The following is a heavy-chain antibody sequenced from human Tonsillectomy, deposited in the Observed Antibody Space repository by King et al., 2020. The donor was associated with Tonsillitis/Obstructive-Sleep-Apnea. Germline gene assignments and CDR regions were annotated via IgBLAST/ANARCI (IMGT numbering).Heavy chain of an antibody. J-gene: IGHJ4*02. V-gene: IGHV3-21*01. Sequence: QLVQSGGGLVKPGGSLRLSCAASGFTFSSYSMNWVRQAPGKGLEWVSSISSSSSYIYYADSVKGRFTISRDNAKNSLYLQMNSLRAEDTAVYYCARERKMVQGVMRYWGQGTLVTVSS. CDR2: ISSSSSYI. CDR1: GFTFSSYS. D-gene: IGHD3-10*01. CDR3: ARERKMVQGVMRY.